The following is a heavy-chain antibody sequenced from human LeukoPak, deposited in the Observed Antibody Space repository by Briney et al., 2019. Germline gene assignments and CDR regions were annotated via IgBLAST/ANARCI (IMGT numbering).Heavy chain of an antibody. CDR2: SHATVRT. CDR3: AREGSMTARPFVPIDS. J-gene: IGHJ4*02. V-gene: IGHV4-4*07. CDR1: AGSITSYY. D-gene: IGHD6-6*01. Sequence: PSETLSLTCTVSAGSITSYYWRWIRQPAGKGLEWIGRSHATVRTDYNPSLKNGVTTPVATPKTQFSLMCRSVTDATPAEYSCAREGSMTARPFVPIDSWGQGTLVTVSS.